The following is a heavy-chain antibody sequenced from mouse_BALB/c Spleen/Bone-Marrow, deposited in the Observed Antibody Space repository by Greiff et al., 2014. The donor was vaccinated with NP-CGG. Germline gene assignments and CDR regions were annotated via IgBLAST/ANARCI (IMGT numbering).Heavy chain of an antibody. J-gene: IGHJ2*01. CDR1: GFNIKDTY. V-gene: IGHV14-3*02. D-gene: IGHD1-1*01. CDR2: IDPANGNT. CDR3: ARYYYGFYFDY. Sequence: VQLQQSGAELVKPGASVKLSCTASGFNIKDTYMHWVKQRPEQGLEWIGRIDPANGNTKYDPKFQGKATITADTSSNTAYLQLSSMTSEDTAVYYCARYYYGFYFDYWGQGTTLTVSS.